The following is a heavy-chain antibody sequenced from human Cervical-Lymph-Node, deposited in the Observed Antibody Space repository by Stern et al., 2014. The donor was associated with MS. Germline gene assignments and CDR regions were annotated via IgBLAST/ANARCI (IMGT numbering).Heavy chain of an antibody. CDR2: IIPIFGTA. J-gene: IGHJ6*02. CDR3: ASPVTITVGATDV. D-gene: IGHD5-12*01. Sequence: VQLVESGAEVKKPGASVKVSCKASGGTFSSYPINWGRQAPGQGLEWMGGIIPIFGTANYAQNFQGRVTITADESTSTAYMELSSLRSEDTAVYFCASPVTITVGATDVWGQGTTVTVSS. V-gene: IGHV1-69*01. CDR1: GGTFSSYP.